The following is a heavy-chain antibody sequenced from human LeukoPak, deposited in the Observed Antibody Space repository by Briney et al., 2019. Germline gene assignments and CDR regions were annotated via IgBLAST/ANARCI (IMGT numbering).Heavy chain of an antibody. CDR1: GFTFNTYT. CDR3: ANLAAADGFDY. Sequence: GGSLRLSCAASGFTFNTYTMNWVRQAPGKGLEWDSYISGSSGIIDYADSVRGRFTISRDNAKNSLYLQMNSLRAEDTAVYYCANLAAADGFDYWGQGTLVTVSS. J-gene: IGHJ4*02. V-gene: IGHV3-48*01. D-gene: IGHD6-13*01. CDR2: ISGSSGII.